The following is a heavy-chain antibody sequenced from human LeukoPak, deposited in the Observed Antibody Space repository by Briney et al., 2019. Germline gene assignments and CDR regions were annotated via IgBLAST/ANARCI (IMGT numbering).Heavy chain of an antibody. V-gene: IGHV4-34*01. Sequence: NPSETLSLTCVVYGVSFGDYDWSWIRQPPGKGLEWVGEINHGGSNNYNPSLKSRVTMLVDTTMNQFSLEVSSVTAADTAVYYCARGGGYNYMDVWGKGTTVTVSS. CDR1: GVSFGDYD. CDR2: INHGGSN. J-gene: IGHJ6*03. CDR3: ARGGGYNYMDV. D-gene: IGHD4-23*01.